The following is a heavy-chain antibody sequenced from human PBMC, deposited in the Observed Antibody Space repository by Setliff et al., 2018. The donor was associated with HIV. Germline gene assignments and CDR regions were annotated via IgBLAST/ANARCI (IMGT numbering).Heavy chain of an antibody. Sequence: GESLKISCKASGYRFTSYWIAWVRQMPGKGLEWMGIIYPGDSDTRYSPSFQGQVTISVDKSISTAYLQWSSLQASDTAIYYCARPGYSYGSFYYSMDVWGQGTTVTVSS. CDR2: IYPGDSDT. CDR1: GYRFTSYW. D-gene: IGHD5-18*01. V-gene: IGHV5-51*01. J-gene: IGHJ6*02. CDR3: ARPGYSYGSFYYSMDV.